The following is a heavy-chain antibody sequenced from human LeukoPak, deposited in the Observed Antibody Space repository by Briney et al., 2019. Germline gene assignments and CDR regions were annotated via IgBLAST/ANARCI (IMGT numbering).Heavy chain of an antibody. CDR2: ISYDGSNK. Sequence: GGSLRLSCAASGFTFSSYAMHWVRQAPGKGLEWVAVISYDGSNKYYADSVKGRFTISRDNSKNTLYLQMNSLRAEDTAVYYCAGEDCSGGSCYSWFGYYYYYYMDVWGKGTTVTVSS. J-gene: IGHJ6*03. D-gene: IGHD2-15*01. V-gene: IGHV3-30*04. CDR3: AGEDCSGGSCYSWFGYYYYYYMDV. CDR1: GFTFSSYA.